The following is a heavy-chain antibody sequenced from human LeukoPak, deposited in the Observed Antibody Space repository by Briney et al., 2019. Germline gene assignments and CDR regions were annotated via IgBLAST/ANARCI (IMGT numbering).Heavy chain of an antibody. D-gene: IGHD3-16*01. CDR3: AKGFMRWGEVYYMDV. V-gene: IGHV3-23*01. CDR1: GFTFSDYY. CDR2: ISGSGSST. Sequence: GGSLRLSCAASGFTFSDYYMSWIRQAPGKGLEWVSTISGSGSSTYHADSVKGRFTISRDNSKNTLFLQMNSLRAEDTAVYYCAKGFMRWGEVYYMDVWGKGTTVTVSS. J-gene: IGHJ6*03.